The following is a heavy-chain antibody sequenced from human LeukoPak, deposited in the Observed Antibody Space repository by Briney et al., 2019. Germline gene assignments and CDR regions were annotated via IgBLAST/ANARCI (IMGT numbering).Heavy chain of an antibody. CDR3: ARVRWQIDY. V-gene: IGHV3-23*01. J-gene: IGHJ4*02. CDR2: ISAGGGST. CDR1: RFTFSNYA. D-gene: IGHD4-23*01. Sequence: GGSLRLSCAASRFTFSNYAMTWVRQAPGKGLEWVSAISAGGGSTNYADSVKGRFTISRDNSKNTLYLQMNSLRAEDTAVYYCARVRWQIDYWGQGTLVTVSS.